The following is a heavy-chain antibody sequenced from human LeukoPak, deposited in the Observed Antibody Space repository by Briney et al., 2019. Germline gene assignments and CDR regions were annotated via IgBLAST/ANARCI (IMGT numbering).Heavy chain of an antibody. V-gene: IGHV3-74*01. CDR3: VRGGTTFRFGP. Sequence: GGSLRLSRAASGFTFSSYWMHWVRQAPGKGLVWVSRINSDGSGTSYADSVKGRFTISRGNAKNTMYLQMSSLRAEDTAVYYCVRGGTTFRFGPWGQGTLVTVSS. CDR1: GFTFSSYW. D-gene: IGHD1-1*01. J-gene: IGHJ5*02. CDR2: INSDGSGT.